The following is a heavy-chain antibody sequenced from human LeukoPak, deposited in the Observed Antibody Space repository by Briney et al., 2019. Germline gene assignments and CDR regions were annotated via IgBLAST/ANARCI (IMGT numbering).Heavy chain of an antibody. V-gene: IGHV3-9*01. Sequence: GGSLRLSCAPSGFILDDHAMFSVRQAPGKGLEWVSGIHWDGSRIGYADAVKGRFTISRDSAKKSLYLQMNSLRTEDTALYYCARASYYYDTSGLGALDIWGQGTLVTVSS. J-gene: IGHJ3*02. CDR2: IHWDGSRI. D-gene: IGHD3-22*01. CDR3: ARASYYYDTSGLGALDI. CDR1: GFILDDHA.